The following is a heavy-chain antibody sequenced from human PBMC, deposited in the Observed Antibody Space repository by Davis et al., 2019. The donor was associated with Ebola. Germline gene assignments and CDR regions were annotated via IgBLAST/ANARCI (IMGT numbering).Heavy chain of an antibody. Sequence: HSQTLSLTCAISVDIVSSAGSNWIRQSPSRGLAWLGRTYYKSKWYNDYAVSVKSRITINPDTSKNQFSLQLNSVTPEDTAMYYCARGWLRMSFDIWGQGTMVTVSS. J-gene: IGHJ3*02. CDR1: VDIVSSAG. D-gene: IGHD5-12*01. V-gene: IGHV6-1*01. CDR3: ARGWLRMSFDI. CDR2: TYYKSKWYN.